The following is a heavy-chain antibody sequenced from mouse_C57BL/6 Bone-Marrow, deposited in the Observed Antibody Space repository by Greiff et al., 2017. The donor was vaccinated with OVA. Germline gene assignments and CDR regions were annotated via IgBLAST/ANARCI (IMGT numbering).Heavy chain of an antibody. CDR1: GYTFTSYG. CDR3: ARIYYYGSSYYWYFDV. Sequence: QVQLQQSGAELARPGASVKLSCKASGYTFTSYGISWVKQRTGKGLEWIGEIYPRSGNTYYNEKFKGKATLTADKSSSTAYMELRSLTSEDSAVYFCARIYYYGSSYYWYFDVCGTGTTVTVTS. V-gene: IGHV1-81*01. D-gene: IGHD1-1*01. CDR2: IYPRSGNT. J-gene: IGHJ1*03.